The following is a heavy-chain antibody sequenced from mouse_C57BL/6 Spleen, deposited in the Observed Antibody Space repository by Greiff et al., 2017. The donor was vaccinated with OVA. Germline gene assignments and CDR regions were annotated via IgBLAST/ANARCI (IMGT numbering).Heavy chain of an antibody. D-gene: IGHD4-1*01. CDR3: ARPGTWYYAMDY. J-gene: IGHJ4*01. V-gene: IGHV1-64*01. CDR1: GYTFTSYW. Sequence: QVQLQQPGAELVKPGASVKLSCKASGYTFTSYWMHWVKQRPGQGLEWIGMIHPNSGSTNYNEKFKSKATLTVDKSSSTAYMQLSSLTSEDSAFYYCARPGTWYYAMDYWGQGTSVTVSS. CDR2: IHPNSGST.